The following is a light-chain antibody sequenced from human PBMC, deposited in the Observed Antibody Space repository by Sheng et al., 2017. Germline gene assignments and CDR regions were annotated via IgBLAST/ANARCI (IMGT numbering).Light chain of an antibody. CDR2: GAS. Sequence: EIVLTQSPGTLSLSPGERATLSCRASESITGRYLAWYQQRPGQAPRLLIYGASSRATDIPDRFSGRGSGTEFSLTISSLQSDDVAIYYCQQYNNWPPTTFGPGTRV. CDR3: QQYNNWPPTT. V-gene: IGKV3-20*01. CDR1: ESITGRY. J-gene: IGKJ3*01.